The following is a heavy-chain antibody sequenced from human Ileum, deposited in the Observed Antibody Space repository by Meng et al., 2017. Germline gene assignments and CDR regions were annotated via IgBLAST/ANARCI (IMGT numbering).Heavy chain of an antibody. Sequence: VPLREAGPGLVTPSGNPSPTWVLSCESISSGNWWNWVRQYPGKGLEWIGEIFHGGTTNHNPSLKNRVTLLMDKSKNQFSLQLTSVTAADTAVFYCARGIGDIRVGFDYWGQGILVTVSS. CDR3: ARGIGDIRVGFDY. V-gene: IGHV4-4*02. CDR1: CESISSGNW. CDR2: IFHGGTT. J-gene: IGHJ4*02. D-gene: IGHD5-12*01.